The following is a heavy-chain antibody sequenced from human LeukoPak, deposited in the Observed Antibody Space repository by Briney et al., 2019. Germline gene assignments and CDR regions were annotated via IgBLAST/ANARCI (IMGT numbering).Heavy chain of an antibody. CDR2: IYYSGTT. CDR3: ARGVYIAAAQYGY. D-gene: IGHD6-13*01. V-gene: IGHV4-59*01. Sequence: PSETLSLTCTVSGGSISSYYWSWIRQPPGKGLERIGYIYYSGTTNYNPSLKSRVTISVDTSQNQFSLKLSSVTAADTAVYYCARGVYIAAAQYGYWGQGTLVTVSS. J-gene: IGHJ4*02. CDR1: GGSISSYY.